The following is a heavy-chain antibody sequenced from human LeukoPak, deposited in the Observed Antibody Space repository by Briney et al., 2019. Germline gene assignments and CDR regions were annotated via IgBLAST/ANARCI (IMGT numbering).Heavy chain of an antibody. V-gene: IGHV1-69*06. Sequence: SVKGSCRASGGTFSSYAISWVRQAPGQGLEWMGGITPIIGTANYAHKVPGRVTHTEDNSTHTTYMELSSVGSEDTAVYYCAGSPKYYSSSWYRLDYWGQGTLVTVSS. CDR3: AGSPKYYSSSWYRLDY. CDR2: ITPIIGTA. D-gene: IGHD6-13*01. CDR1: GGTFSSYA. J-gene: IGHJ4*02.